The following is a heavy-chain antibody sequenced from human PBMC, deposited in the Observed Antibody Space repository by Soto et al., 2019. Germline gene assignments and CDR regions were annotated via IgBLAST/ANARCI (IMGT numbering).Heavy chain of an antibody. CDR1: GFTFSDYY. J-gene: IGHJ4*02. D-gene: IGHD3-10*01. Sequence: PGGSLRLSCEGSGFTFSDYYMTWIRQAPGKGLEWVSTFTRSGNTYYADSVKGRFTISRDNSKNTLYLQMDSLRAEDTAVYYCAREFAPGSPNYDYWGLGTLVTVSS. CDR3: AREFAPGSPNYDY. CDR2: FTRSGNT. V-gene: IGHV3-53*01.